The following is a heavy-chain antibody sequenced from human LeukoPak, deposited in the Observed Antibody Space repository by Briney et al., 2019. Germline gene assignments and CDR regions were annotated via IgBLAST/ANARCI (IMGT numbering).Heavy chain of an antibody. D-gene: IGHD3-16*02. CDR1: GYTFTSYA. CDR3: ARTVVMITFGGVIVPYYFDY. V-gene: IGHV1-18*01. J-gene: IGHJ4*02. CDR2: IGAYHGST. Sequence: ASVKVSCKASGYTFTSYAINWVRQAPGQGLEWMGWIGAYHGSTKYAQKVQDRVTMTTDTSTSTAYMELRSLRSDDTAVYYCARTVVMITFGGVIVPYYFDYWGQGTLVTVSS.